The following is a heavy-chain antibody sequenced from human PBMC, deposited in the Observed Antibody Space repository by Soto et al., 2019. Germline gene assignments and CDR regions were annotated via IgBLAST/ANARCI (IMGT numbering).Heavy chain of an antibody. V-gene: IGHV4-34*01. J-gene: IGHJ6*02. D-gene: IGHD1-26*01. Sequence: PSETLSLTCAVYGGSFSGYYWSWIRQPPGKGLEWIGEINHSGSTNYNPSLKSRVTISVDTSKNQFSLKLSSVTAADTAVYYCARQVGQKYYYYYYGMDVWGQGTTVTVSS. CDR2: INHSGST. CDR3: ARQVGQKYYYYYYGMDV. CDR1: GGSFSGYY.